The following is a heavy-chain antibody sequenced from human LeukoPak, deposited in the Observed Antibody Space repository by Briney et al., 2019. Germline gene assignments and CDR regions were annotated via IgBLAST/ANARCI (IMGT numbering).Heavy chain of an antibody. CDR3: ARGKQYSSSWLLRRDYMDV. Sequence: RTSGTLSLTCAVSGGSISSSNWWSWVRQPPGKGLEWIGEIYHSGSTNYNPSLKSRVTISVDTSKNQFSLKLSSVTAADTAVYYCARGKQYSSSWLLRRDYMDVWGKGTTVTVSS. V-gene: IGHV4-4*02. D-gene: IGHD6-13*01. CDR2: IYHSGST. CDR1: GGSISSSNW. J-gene: IGHJ6*03.